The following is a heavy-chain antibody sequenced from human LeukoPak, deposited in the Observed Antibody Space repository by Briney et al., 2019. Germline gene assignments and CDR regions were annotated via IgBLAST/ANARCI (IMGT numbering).Heavy chain of an antibody. V-gene: IGHV4-34*01. CDR2: INHSGST. D-gene: IGHD2-2*01. CDR1: GGSFSGYY. Sequence: SETLSLTCAIYGGSFSGYYWNWIRQPPGKGLEWLGEINHSGSTKYNPSLKSRVTISVDTSKNQFSLKLSSVTAADTAVYYCAGGRYQLLWGVFYYYAMDVWGQGTTVTVSS. CDR3: AGGRYQLLWGVFYYYAMDV. J-gene: IGHJ6*02.